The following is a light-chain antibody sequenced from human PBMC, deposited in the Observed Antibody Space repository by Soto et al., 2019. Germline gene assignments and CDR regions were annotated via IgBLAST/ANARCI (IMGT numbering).Light chain of an antibody. V-gene: IGLV2-14*03. CDR1: SSDIGGYNY. Sequence: QSALTQPASMSGSPGQSITISCTGTSSDIGGYNYVSWYQQHPGKAPKLMIYDVSNWPSGVSNRFSGSKSGNTASLTISGLQAEDEADYYCSSYTSSSTVVFGGGTMVTVL. J-gene: IGLJ2*01. CDR2: DVS. CDR3: SSYTSSSTVV.